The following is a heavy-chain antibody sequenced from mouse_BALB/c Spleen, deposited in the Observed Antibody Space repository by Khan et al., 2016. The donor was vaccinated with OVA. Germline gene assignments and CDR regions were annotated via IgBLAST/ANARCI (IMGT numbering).Heavy chain of an antibody. D-gene: IGHD2-2*01. CDR2: INPYYGST. V-gene: IGHV1-39*01. CDR1: GFSFTDYM. CDR3: ARSGWLQGLFGY. Sequence: VRLQQSGPELVKPGASVKISCKTSGFSFTDYMMLWVKQSHGKSLEWIGSINPYYGSTNYNLKFKDKATLTVDKSSNTAYMQLNSLTSEDSAVHYCARSGWLQGLFGYWGQGTLVTVSA. J-gene: IGHJ3*01.